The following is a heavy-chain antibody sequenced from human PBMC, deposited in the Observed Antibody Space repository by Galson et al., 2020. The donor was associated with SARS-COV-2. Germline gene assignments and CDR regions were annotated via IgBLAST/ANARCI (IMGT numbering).Heavy chain of an antibody. CDR2: INTNNGKP. V-gene: IGHV7-4-1*02. Sequence: ASVKVSCKASGYRFRLYAMHWVRQAPGQGLEWMGWINTNNGKPTYAPGFTGRFVFSLDTSTSTAFLQISSLKAEDTAVYYCARLNLCTGDRCPPVDHYYMDVWGKGTPVTVSS. D-gene: IGHD2-8*02. J-gene: IGHJ6*03. CDR3: ARLNLCTGDRCPPVDHYYMDV. CDR1: GYRFRLYA.